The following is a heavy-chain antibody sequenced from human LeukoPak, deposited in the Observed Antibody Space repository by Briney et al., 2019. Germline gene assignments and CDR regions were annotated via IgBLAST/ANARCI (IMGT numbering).Heavy chain of an antibody. J-gene: IGHJ4*02. Sequence: GESLRPSCAVSGFTFTRYSMNWVRQPPGKGQGWVSSIISSSSYIQYADSVQGSSTISSDNAKNSLSLQMNSLRGADTAVYYCARDTDRWGQGTLVTVSS. CDR1: GFTFTRYS. V-gene: IGHV3-21*01. D-gene: IGHD2-15*01. CDR3: ARDTDR. CDR2: IISSSSYI.